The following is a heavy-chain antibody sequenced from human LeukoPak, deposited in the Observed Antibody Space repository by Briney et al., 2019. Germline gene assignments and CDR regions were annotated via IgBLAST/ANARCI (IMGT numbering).Heavy chain of an antibody. D-gene: IGHD4-11*01. CDR1: GFTFSNYG. Sequence: PGGSLRLSCAASGFTFSNYGMNWVRQAPGEGLEWVSAIRGSSDSTYYVDSVKGRFTISRDNPKNTLYLQMNSLRAEGTAVYYSARATPPYGYSNYVAFDYRGQGTLVTVSS. CDR2: IRGSSDST. CDR3: ARATPPYGYSNYVAFDY. V-gene: IGHV3-23*01. J-gene: IGHJ4*02.